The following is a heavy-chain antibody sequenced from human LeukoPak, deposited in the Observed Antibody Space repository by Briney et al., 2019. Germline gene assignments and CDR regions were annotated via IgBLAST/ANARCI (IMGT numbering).Heavy chain of an antibody. CDR2: ISAYNGST. Sequence: ASVKVSCKASDFSFTSYGMSWVRQAPGQGLEWMGWISAYNGSTKYAQKFQGRVTLTRDTSTSTVYMELSSLRSEDTAVYYCALAARYYYYTMDVWGQGTTVTVSS. CDR1: DFSFTSYG. V-gene: IGHV1-18*01. J-gene: IGHJ6*02. CDR3: ALAARYYYYTMDV. D-gene: IGHD6-6*01.